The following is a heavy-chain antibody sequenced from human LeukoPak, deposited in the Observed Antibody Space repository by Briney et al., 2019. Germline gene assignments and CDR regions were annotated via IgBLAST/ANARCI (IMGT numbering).Heavy chain of an antibody. V-gene: IGHV1-18*01. J-gene: IGHJ3*02. D-gene: IGHD3-10*01. Sequence: GASVKVSCKASGYTFTSYGISWVRQAPGQGLEWMGWISAYNGNTNYAQKLQGRVTVTTDTSTSTAYMELRSLRSDDTAVYYCAREPYYYGSGSYYKSFDIWGQGTMVTVSS. CDR3: AREPYYYGSGSYYKSFDI. CDR2: ISAYNGNT. CDR1: GYTFTSYG.